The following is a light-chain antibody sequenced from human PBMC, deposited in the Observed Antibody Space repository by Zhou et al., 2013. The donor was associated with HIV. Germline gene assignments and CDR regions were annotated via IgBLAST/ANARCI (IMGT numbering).Light chain of an antibody. CDR3: QQYGSSPLLI. CDR1: QSVSSGY. V-gene: IGKV3-20*01. Sequence: EIVMTQSPGTLSVSPGERATFSCRASQSVSSGYLAWYQQKPGQAPRLLIYGASSRATGISDRFSGSGSGTDFTLTISRLEPEDFAVYYCQQYGSSPLLIFAGGTKVEIK. CDR2: GAS. J-gene: IGKJ4*01.